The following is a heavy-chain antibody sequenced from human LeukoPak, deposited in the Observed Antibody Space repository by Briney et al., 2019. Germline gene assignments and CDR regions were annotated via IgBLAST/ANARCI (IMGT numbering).Heavy chain of an antibody. V-gene: IGHV7-4-1*02. CDR3: ASGPSYSGSNEYFDS. Sequence: GASVKVSCKASGYTFSSYTMNWVRQAPGQGLEWMGCINTNTGNPTYAQDYTGRFVFSLDTSVSTTYLPISRLKAEDTAVYYCASGPSYSGSNEYFDSWGQGTLVTVSS. D-gene: IGHD1-26*01. CDR1: GYTFSSYT. CDR2: INTNTGNP. J-gene: IGHJ4*02.